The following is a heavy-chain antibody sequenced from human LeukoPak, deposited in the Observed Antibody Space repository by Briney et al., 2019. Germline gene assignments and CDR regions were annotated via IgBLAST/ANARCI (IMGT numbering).Heavy chain of an antibody. Sequence: SETLSLTCAVYGGSFSGYYWIWIRQPPGKGLEWIGEVHHNGSTNYNPSLKSRVTMSLDTSKNHFSLKLSSVTPADTPMYFCTRGVMEWSNWLDRWGQGTLVTVSS. J-gene: IGHJ5*02. V-gene: IGHV4-34*01. CDR2: VHHNGST. D-gene: IGHD3-3*01. CDR3: TRGVMEWSNWLDR. CDR1: GGSFSGYY.